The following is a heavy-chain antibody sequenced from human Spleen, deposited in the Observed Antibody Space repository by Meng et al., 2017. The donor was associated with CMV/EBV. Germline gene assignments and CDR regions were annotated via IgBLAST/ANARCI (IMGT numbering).Heavy chain of an antibody. D-gene: IGHD3-16*02. CDR1: GFTVSSNY. CDR3: ARDNSAGYRYPNWFFDL. Sequence: GGSLRLSCAASGFTVSSNYMSWVRQAPGKGLEWVSAIYTGGNTYYADSVKGRFTISRDNSKNTLYLQMNSLRGEDTAVYFCARDNSAGYRYPNWFFDLWGRGTLVTVSS. CDR2: IYTGGNT. V-gene: IGHV3-53*01. J-gene: IGHJ2*01.